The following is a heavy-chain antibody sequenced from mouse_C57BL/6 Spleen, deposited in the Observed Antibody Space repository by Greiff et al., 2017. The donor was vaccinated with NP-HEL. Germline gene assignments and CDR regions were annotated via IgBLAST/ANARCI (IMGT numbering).Heavy chain of an antibody. D-gene: IGHD4-1*01. J-gene: IGHJ4*01. CDR3: AREGGSNWGDY. V-gene: IGHV1-80*01. CDR1: GYAFSSYW. Sequence: VQGVESGAELVKPGASVKISCKASGYAFSSYWMNWVKQRPGKGLEWIGQIYPGDGDTNYNGKFKGKATLTADKSSSTAYMQLSSLTSEDSAVYFCAREGGSNWGDYWGQGTSVTVSS. CDR2: IYPGDGDT.